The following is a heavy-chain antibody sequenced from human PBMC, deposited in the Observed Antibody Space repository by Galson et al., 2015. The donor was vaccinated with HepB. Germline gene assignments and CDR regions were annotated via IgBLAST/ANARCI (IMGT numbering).Heavy chain of an antibody. CDR2: IYYSGST. V-gene: IGHV4-59*01. CDR1: GGSISSYY. D-gene: IGHD3-22*01. J-gene: IGHJ4*02. CDR3: ARESSDSSGYYYA. Sequence: SLTCTVSGGSISSYYWSWIRQPPGKGLEWIGYIYYSGSTNYNPSLKSRVTISVDTSKNQFSLKLSSVTAADTAVYYCARESSDSSGYYYAWGQGTLVTVSS.